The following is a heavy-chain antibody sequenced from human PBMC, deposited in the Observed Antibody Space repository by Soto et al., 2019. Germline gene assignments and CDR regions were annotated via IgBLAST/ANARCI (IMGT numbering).Heavy chain of an antibody. V-gene: IGHV3-72*01. CDR3: VRGYNAFDS. CDR1: GFTFGDYA. CDR2: SRNKDHRYST. Sequence: EVQLEESRGGLVQPGRSLRLSCTASGFTFGDYAMSWVRQAPGKGPEWVGRSRNKDHRYSTEYAASVKGRFTISRDGSENSLYLQMISLRTADTAVYYCVRGYNAFDSWGQGTLVTVSA. J-gene: IGHJ3*01. D-gene: IGHD1-20*01.